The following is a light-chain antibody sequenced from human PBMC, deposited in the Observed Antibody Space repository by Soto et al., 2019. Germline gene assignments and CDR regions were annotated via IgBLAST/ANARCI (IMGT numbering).Light chain of an antibody. Sequence: QSVLTQPPSVSAAPGQRVTISCSGTTPNIGSNSVSWYLQVPGPVPKLLIYDTNKRPSGIPDRISGSKSGSSATLDITGLQTGDEADYYCATWDSSLKIGVFGGGTKLTVL. CDR2: DTN. J-gene: IGLJ3*02. CDR1: TPNIGSNS. V-gene: IGLV1-51*01. CDR3: ATWDSSLKIGV.